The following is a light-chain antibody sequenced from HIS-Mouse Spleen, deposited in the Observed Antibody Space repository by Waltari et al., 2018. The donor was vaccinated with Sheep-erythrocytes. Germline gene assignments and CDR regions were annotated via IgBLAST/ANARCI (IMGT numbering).Light chain of an antibody. CDR3: AAWDDSLNGYV. Sequence: QSVLTQPPSASGTPGQRVTISCSGSSSNIGSNTVNWYQQLPGTAPKLLIYSNNQRPSGFPARFSGSKSGTSASLAISGLQSEDEADYYCAAWDDSLNGYVFGTGTKVTVL. CDR2: SNN. CDR1: SSNIGSNT. J-gene: IGLJ1*01. V-gene: IGLV1-44*01.